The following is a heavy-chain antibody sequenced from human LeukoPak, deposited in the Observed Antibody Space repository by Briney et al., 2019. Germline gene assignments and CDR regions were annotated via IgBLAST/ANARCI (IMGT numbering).Heavy chain of an antibody. D-gene: IGHD3-22*01. Sequence: PSETLSLTCTVSGGSISSSNSYWRRVPKPPGTGLGRYTRMYYSRSKYYNPSLKSRVIISIDTSKNPLSLKLSSVSAADRAVYYCARVRYYYDSSGYYADDWGQGTLVTVSS. J-gene: IGHJ4*02. CDR3: ARVRYYYDSSGYYADD. CDR2: MYYSRSK. V-gene: IGHV4-39*01. CDR1: GGSISSSNSY.